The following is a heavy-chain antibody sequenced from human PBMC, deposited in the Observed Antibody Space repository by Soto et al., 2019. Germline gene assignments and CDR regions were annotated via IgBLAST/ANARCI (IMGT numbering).Heavy chain of an antibody. CDR3: AAKGGGYCSSTSCYRGGYYYYGMDV. J-gene: IGHJ6*02. V-gene: IGHV3-23*01. CDR1: GFSFSTYT. Sequence: EVQLLQSGGGLVQPGGSLRLSCAASGFSFSTYTMSWLRQAPGKGLEWVSCFSGSGGSTYYADSVKGRFTISRDNSKNTLYLQMNSLRAEDTAVYYCAAKGGGYCSSTSCYRGGYYYYGMDVWGQGTTVTVSS. CDR2: FSGSGGST. D-gene: IGHD2-2*02.